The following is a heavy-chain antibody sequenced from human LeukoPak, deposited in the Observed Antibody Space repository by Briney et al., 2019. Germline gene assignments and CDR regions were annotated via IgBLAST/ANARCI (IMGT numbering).Heavy chain of an antibody. CDR2: IIPISGTT. CDR1: GGTFSSYA. CDR3: ARKLRLGGNWFDP. J-gene: IGHJ5*02. V-gene: IGHV1-69*13. Sequence: SVKVSCKTSGGTFSSYAITWVRQAPGQGLEWMGKIIPISGTTNYAQKFQGRVTFTADESTSTAYMELSSLRSEDTALYYCARKLRLGGNWFDPWGQGTLVTVSS. D-gene: IGHD1-26*01.